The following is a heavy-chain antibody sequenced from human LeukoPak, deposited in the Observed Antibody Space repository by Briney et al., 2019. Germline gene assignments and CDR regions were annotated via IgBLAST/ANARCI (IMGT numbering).Heavy chain of an antibody. J-gene: IGHJ4*02. Sequence: SETLSLTCTVSGGSISSGSYYWSWIRQPAGKGLEWIGSIYTSGSTNYNPSLKSRVTISVDTSKNQFSLKLSSVTAADTAVYYCAREAPNDYGDYFDNTPPFDYWGQGTLVTVSS. CDR2: IYTSGST. CDR3: AREAPNDYGDYFDNTPPFDY. V-gene: IGHV4-61*02. D-gene: IGHD4-17*01. CDR1: GGSISSGSYY.